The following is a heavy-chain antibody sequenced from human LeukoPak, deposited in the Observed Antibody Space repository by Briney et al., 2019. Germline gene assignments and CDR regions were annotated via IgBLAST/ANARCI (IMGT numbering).Heavy chain of an antibody. D-gene: IGHD2-2*01. V-gene: IGHV4-59*11. CDR2: IYYSGST. Sequence: KPSETLSLTCTVSGGSISSHYWSWIRQPPGKGLEWIGYIYYSGSTNYNPSLKSRVTISVDTSKNQFSLKLSSVTAADTAVYYCARVAIGYCSSTSCYGAFDIWGQGTMVTVSS. CDR1: GGSISSHY. CDR3: ARVAIGYCSSTSCYGAFDI. J-gene: IGHJ3*02.